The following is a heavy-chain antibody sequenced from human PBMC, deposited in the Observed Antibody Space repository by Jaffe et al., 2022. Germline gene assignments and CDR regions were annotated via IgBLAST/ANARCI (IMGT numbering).Heavy chain of an antibody. CDR3: ARAYCSSTSCSVVHDAFDI. J-gene: IGHJ3*02. V-gene: IGHV1-69*02. D-gene: IGHD2-2*01. CDR1: GGTFSSYT. CDR2: IIPILGIA. Sequence: QVQLVQSGAEVKKPGSSVKVSCKASGGTFSSYTISWVRQAPGQGLEWMGRIIPILGIANYAQKFQGRVTITADKSTSTAYMELSSLRSEDTAVYYCARAYCSSTSCSVVHDAFDIWGQGTMVTVSS.